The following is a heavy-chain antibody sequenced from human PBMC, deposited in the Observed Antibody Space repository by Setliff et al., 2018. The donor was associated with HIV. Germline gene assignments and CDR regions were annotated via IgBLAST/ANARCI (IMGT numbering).Heavy chain of an antibody. CDR2: INHSGRT. CDR1: GYSISSDNY. J-gene: IGHJ3*02. D-gene: IGHD2-2*01. Sequence: SETLSLTCAVSGYSISSDNYWSWIRQSPGKGLEWIGEINHSGRTKYSPSLRSRVSISVDTSKNQFSLKLNSVTAADTAVYYCARGSCSTISCSLRVGNDAFDIWGQGTMVTVSS. CDR3: ARGSCSTISCSLRVGNDAFDI. V-gene: IGHV4-38-2*01.